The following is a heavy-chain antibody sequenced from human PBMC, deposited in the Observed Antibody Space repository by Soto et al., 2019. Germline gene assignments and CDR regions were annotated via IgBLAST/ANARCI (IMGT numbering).Heavy chain of an antibody. CDR3: VRDGSGSYYAFDI. CDR1: GFTFSSYS. J-gene: IGHJ3*02. D-gene: IGHD3-10*01. CDR2: ISSSSSYI. V-gene: IGHV3-21*01. Sequence: GGSLRLSCAASGFTFSSYSMNWVRQAPGKGLEWVSSISSSSSYIYYTDSVKGRFTISRDNAKNSLYLQMNSLRAEDTAVYYCVRDGSGSYYAFDIWGQGTMVTVSS.